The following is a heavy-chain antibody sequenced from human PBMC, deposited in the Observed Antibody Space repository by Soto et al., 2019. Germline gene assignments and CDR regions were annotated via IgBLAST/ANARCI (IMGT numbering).Heavy chain of an antibody. Sequence: GVSQRLSCTASGFTFSDFYMSWIRQAPGKGLEWVSSISSSGSTIYYADSVRGRFTISRDNAKNSLYLQMNSLRAEDTAVYYCARDFKYSSSGTFDYWGQGTLVTVSS. J-gene: IGHJ4*02. CDR1: GFTFSDFY. V-gene: IGHV3-11*01. CDR2: ISSSGSTI. D-gene: IGHD6-6*01. CDR3: ARDFKYSSSGTFDY.